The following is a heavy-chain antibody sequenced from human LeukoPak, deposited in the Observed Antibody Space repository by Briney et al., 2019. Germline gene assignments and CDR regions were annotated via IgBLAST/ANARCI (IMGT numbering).Heavy chain of an antibody. CDR1: GFTFNNYA. Sequence: GGSLRLSCAASGFTFNNYAMSWVRQAPGKGLEWVSAISSSGAGTSYADSVKGRFTISRDNSKNTLFLQMNSLSADDTAIYYCAKGLSDWPYLYFDLWGRGSLVTVSS. V-gene: IGHV3-23*01. CDR2: ISSSGAGT. D-gene: IGHD6-19*01. J-gene: IGHJ2*01. CDR3: AKGLSDWPYLYFDL.